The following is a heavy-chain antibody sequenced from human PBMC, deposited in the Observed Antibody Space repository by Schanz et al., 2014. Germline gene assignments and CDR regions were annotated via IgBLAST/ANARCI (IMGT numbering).Heavy chain of an antibody. CDR3: VKTDAGWRFDY. CDR1: GFTFSNSP. J-gene: IGHJ4*02. CDR2: ISDRGDGT. Sequence: VQLVESGGGVVQPGRSLRLSCAASGFTFSNSPLHLVRQAPGKGLEWVSGISDRGDGTNYGDSVRGRFTISRDNSRNTVYLQMNNVGVDDTATYYCVKTDAGWRFDYWGQGTLVIVSS. D-gene: IGHD6-19*01. V-gene: IGHV3-23*04.